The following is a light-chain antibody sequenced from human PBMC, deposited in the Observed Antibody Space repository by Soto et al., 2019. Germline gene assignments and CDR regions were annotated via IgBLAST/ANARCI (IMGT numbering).Light chain of an antibody. CDR2: GAS. CDR1: QSVSSGK. J-gene: IGKJ4*01. V-gene: IGKV3-20*01. CDR3: QQYGSSLLT. Sequence: EIVLTQSPGTLSLSPGKRATLSCRASQSVSSGKLAWYQQKAGQAPRLLIFGASGRATGIPDRFSGSGSGTDFSLTISRLEPEDSAVYYCQQYGSSLLTFGGGTKVEIK.